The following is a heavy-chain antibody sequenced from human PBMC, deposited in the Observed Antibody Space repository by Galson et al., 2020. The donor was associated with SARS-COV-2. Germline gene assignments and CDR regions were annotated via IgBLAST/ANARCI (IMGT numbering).Heavy chain of an antibody. J-gene: IGHJ2*01. Sequence: ASVKVSCTASGYTFTGYYMHCVRPAPGQGLEWMGWINPDSGGTNYAPKFQDWVTRTRDTYITTAYMELSRLSSDDTAVYYWARGSNNGGRGFCELWGRGTLVTVSS. CDR2: INPDSGGT. V-gene: IGHV1-2*04. D-gene: IGHD3-10*01. CDR3: ARGSNNGGRGFCEL. CDR1: GYTFTGYY.